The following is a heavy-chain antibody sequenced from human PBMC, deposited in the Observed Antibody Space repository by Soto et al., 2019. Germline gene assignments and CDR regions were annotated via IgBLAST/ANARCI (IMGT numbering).Heavy chain of an antibody. CDR1: GFTFRDYG. V-gene: IGHV3-30*18. D-gene: IGHD1-26*01. J-gene: IGHJ4*02. Sequence: QVQLAESGGGVVRPGRSLRLSCVASGFTFRDYGMHWVRQAPGKGLEWVAGISHHGLKEHYADSVKGRFTISRDNSKKTVYLQLNSLRGDDTAVYYCAKDWVGGSNKYYFEYWGQGTLVTVSS. CDR2: ISHHGLKE. CDR3: AKDWVGGSNKYYFEY.